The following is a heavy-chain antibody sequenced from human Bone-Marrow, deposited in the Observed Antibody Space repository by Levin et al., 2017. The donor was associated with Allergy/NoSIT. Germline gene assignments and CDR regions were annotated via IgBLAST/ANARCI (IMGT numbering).Heavy chain of an antibody. CDR1: DDSIRNYK. D-gene: IGHD2-15*01. CDR2: IHYTGTT. Sequence: PSETLSLTCSIFDDSIRNYKWSWIRQAPGNGLQWIGYIHYTGTTSSNPSLQSRVTFSIDTSHNRFSLKLASVTAADTAVYFCARVNTHSRNLHFDLWGRGTLVTVSS. CDR3: ARVNTHSRNLHFDL. J-gene: IGHJ2*01. V-gene: IGHV4-59*01.